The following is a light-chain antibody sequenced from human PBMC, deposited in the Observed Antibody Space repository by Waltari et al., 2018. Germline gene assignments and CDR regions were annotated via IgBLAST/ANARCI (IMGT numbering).Light chain of an antibody. CDR2: WAS. V-gene: IGKV4-1*01. CDR3: QQYYSLPLT. J-gene: IGKJ4*01. CDR1: QTVLSSSNNKNY. Sequence: DIVMTQSPDSLAVSLGERATINCKSSQTVLSSSNNKNYLTWYQQKPGQPPKLLVYWASTRESGVPDRFSGSGSGTDFTLTISSLQAEDVAVYFCQQYYSLPLTSGGGTKVEIK.